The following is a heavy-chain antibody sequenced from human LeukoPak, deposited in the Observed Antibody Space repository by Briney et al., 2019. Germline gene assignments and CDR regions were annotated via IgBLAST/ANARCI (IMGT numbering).Heavy chain of an antibody. J-gene: IGHJ4*02. CDR2: INTDGSST. V-gene: IGHV3-74*01. CDR3: ATSYGDESWVDY. Sequence: GGSLRLSCAASGFIFSSYWMHWVRQAPGKGLVWVSRINTDGSSTSHADSVKGRFTISRDNAKNSLYLQMNSLRAEDTAVYYCATSYGDESWVDYWGQGTLVTVSS. D-gene: IGHD4-17*01. CDR1: GFIFSSYW.